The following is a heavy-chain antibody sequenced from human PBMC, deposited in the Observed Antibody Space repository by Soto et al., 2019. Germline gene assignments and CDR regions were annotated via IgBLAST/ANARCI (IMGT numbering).Heavy chain of an antibody. CDR3: TTDDPINRH. V-gene: IGHV3-15*01. CDR2: IKSKTNGGTT. CDR1: GFTFTNAW. J-gene: IGHJ4*02. Sequence: GGSLRLSCTASGFTFTNAWMSWVRQAPGKGLEWVGRIKSKTNGGTTDFAAPVKGRSTISRDDSKNTLYLQMNSLRIEDTAVYYCTTDDPINRHWGQGTLVTVSS.